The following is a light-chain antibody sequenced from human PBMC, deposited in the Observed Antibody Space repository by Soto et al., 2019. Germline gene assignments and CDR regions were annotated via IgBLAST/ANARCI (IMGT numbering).Light chain of an antibody. CDR1: QSVSSS. Sequence: EIVLTQTPATLSFSPGERATLSCRASQSVSSSLAWYQHKPGQAPRLLIYDASNRATGIPARFSGSGSGTDFTLTISSLEPEDFAVYYCHQRKSWPRSFGPGTKVDIK. CDR3: HQRKSWPRS. J-gene: IGKJ3*01. CDR2: DAS. V-gene: IGKV3-11*01.